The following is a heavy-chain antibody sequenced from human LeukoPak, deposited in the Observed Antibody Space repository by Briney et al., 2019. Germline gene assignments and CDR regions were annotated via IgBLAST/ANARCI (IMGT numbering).Heavy chain of an antibody. J-gene: IGHJ4*02. Sequence: GGSLRLSCAASGFTFSSYWMSWVRQAPGKGLEWVANIKQDGSEKYYVDSVKGRFTISRDNAKNSLYLQMNSLRAEDTAVYYCARERITMIVVVADYSGQGTLVTVSS. CDR3: ARERITMIVVVADY. D-gene: IGHD3-22*01. V-gene: IGHV3-7*01. CDR2: IKQDGSEK. CDR1: GFTFSSYW.